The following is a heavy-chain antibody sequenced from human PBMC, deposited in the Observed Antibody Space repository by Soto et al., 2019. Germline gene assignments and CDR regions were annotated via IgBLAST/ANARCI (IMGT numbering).Heavy chain of an antibody. J-gene: IGHJ6*02. CDR3: AIPGTYDSGDYVILPPPIYSYYEMDV. D-gene: IGHD4-17*01. CDR2: ISAYNGNT. CDR1: GYTFSSYA. V-gene: IGHV1-18*01. Sequence: QVQVVQSGAEVKKPGASVKVSCKASGYTFSSYAINWVRQAPGQGLEWMGWISAYNGNTNYAQKFQGRVTMTTDTSTSTAYMALSSLSSEDTAVSYCAIPGTYDSGDYVILPPPIYSYYEMDVWGQGTTVTVSS.